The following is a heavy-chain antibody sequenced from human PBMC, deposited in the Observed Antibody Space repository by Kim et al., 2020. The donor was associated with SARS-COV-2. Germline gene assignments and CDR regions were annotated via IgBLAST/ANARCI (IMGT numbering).Heavy chain of an antibody. CDR2: IWYDGSNK. D-gene: IGHD6-13*01. CDR1: GFTFSTYG. CDR3: AKSQPQNTYSSRPRFDY. J-gene: IGHJ4*02. V-gene: IGHV3-33*06. Sequence: GGSLRLSCAASGFTFSTYGMHWVRQAPGKGLEWVAVIWYDGSNKYYADSVKGRFTISRDNSKNTLYLQMNSLRAEDTAVYYCAKSQPQNTYSSRPRFDYWGQGTLVTVSS.